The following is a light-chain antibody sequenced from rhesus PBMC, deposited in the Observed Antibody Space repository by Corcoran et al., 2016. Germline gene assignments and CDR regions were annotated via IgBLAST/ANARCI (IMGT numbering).Light chain of an antibody. V-gene: IGLV2-13*03. CDR1: SSDIGANNR. J-gene: IGLJ1*01. CDR3: SSYGSGSTYI. Sequence: QAAPTQSPSVSGSPGQSVTISCTGTSSDIGANNRVSWYQQSPGKAPKLMIYDVSKRPSGVSDRFSGSKSGSPASLTISGLQAEDEADYYCSSYGSGSTYIFGDGTRLTVL. CDR2: DVS.